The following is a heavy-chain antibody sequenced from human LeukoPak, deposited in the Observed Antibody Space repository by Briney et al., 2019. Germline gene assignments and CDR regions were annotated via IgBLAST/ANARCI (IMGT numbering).Heavy chain of an antibody. V-gene: IGHV4-4*09. J-gene: IGHJ5*02. CDR2: IYTSGST. Sequence: SETLSLTCTVSGGSISSYYGSWIRQPPGKGLEWIGYIYTSGSTNYNPSLKSRVTISVDTSKNQFSLELSSVTAADTAVYYCARGEGYYGSGMSWFDPWGQGTLVTVSS. CDR3: ARGEGYYGSGMSWFDP. CDR1: GGSISSYY. D-gene: IGHD3-10*01.